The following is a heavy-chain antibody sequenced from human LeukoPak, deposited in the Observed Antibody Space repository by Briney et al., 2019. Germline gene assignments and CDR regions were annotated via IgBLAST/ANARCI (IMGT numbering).Heavy chain of an antibody. CDR2: ISSSSYI. CDR3: ARALAAAGTNY. CDR1: GFTFSSYS. V-gene: IGHV3-21*01. J-gene: IGHJ4*02. D-gene: IGHD6-13*01. Sequence: GGSLRLSCAASGFTFSSYSMNWVRQAPGKGLEWVSSISSSSYIYYADSVKGRFTISRDNAKNLLYLQMNSLRAEDTAVYYCARALAAAGTNYWGQGTLVTVSS.